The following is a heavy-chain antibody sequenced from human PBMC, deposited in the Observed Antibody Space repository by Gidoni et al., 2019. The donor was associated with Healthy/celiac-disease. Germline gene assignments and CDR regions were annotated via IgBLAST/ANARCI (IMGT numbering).Heavy chain of an antibody. Sequence: QVQLVQAGAEVKKPGSSVKVSCQASGGTFSSYANRWVRQAPGQGLEWMGGIIPIFGTANYAQKFQGRVTITADESTSTAYMELSSLRSEDTAVYYCARGGCSSTSCYSIVDPWGQGTLVTVSS. CDR3: ARGGCSSTSCYSIVDP. J-gene: IGHJ5*02. CDR2: IIPIFGTA. V-gene: IGHV1-69*01. CDR1: GGTFSSYA. D-gene: IGHD2-2*01.